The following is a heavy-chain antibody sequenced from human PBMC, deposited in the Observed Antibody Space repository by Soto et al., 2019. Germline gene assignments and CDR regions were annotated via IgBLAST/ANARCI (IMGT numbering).Heavy chain of an antibody. CDR3: ARQTYCSSTRCYTVDS. CDR1: GYSFTSYW. CDR2: IYLGDSDT. D-gene: IGHD2-2*02. V-gene: IGHV5-51*01. Sequence: PGESLKISSKGSGYSFTSYWIGWVRHMPGKGLEWMEIIYLGDSDTRYSPSFQGQVTISADKSISTAYLQWSSLKASDTAMYCCARQTYCSSTRCYTVDSWGQGTLVTVSS. J-gene: IGHJ4*02.